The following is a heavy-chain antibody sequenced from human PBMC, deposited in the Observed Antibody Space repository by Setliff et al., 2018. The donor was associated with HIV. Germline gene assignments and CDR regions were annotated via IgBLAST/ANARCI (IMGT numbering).Heavy chain of an antibody. V-gene: IGHV4-31*03. CDR3: ARSSVGYLDY. CDR2: ISSSGNT. D-gene: IGHD6-6*01. Sequence: PSETLSLTCTVSGGSIRTGDYYWNWIRQRPGKGLEWIGYISSSGNTYSNPSLKNRLIISMDTSKNQFSLKLTAVTAADTAVYYCARSSVGYLDYWGPGILVTVS. J-gene: IGHJ4*02. CDR1: GGSIRTGDYY.